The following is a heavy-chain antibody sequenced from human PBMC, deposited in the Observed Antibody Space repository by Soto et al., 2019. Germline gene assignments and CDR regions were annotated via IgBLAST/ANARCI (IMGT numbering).Heavy chain of an antibody. V-gene: IGHV3-74*01. CDR2: INSDGSST. CDR3: ARESEPLPIEMAQRHYGMDV. J-gene: IGHJ6*02. D-gene: IGHD1-1*01. Sequence: EVQLVESGGGLVQPGGSLRLSCAASGFTFSSYWMHWFRQAPGKGLVWVSRINSDGSSTSYADSVKGRFTIYRDNAKNTLYLKMNSLRAEDTAVYYCARESEPLPIEMAQRHYGMDVWGQGTTVTVSS. CDR1: GFTFSSYW.